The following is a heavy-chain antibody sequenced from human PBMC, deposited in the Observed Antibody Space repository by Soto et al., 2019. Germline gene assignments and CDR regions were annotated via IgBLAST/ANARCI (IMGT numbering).Heavy chain of an antibody. CDR2: IHESGKT. D-gene: IGHD3-22*01. CDR3: ARGSGYTAIDF. V-gene: IGHV4-59*01. Sequence: QVQLQESGPGLVKPSETLSLTCTVSGGSISTSYWSWIRQPPGKGLEWIGYIHESGKTNYNPSLKSRVATSVDTSKNQFSLGLSSVTAADTAIYYCARGSGYTAIDFWGQGTLVTVSS. J-gene: IGHJ4*01. CDR1: GGSISTSY.